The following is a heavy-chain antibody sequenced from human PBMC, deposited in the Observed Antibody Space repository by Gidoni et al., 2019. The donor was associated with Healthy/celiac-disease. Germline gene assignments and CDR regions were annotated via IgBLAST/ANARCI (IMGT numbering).Heavy chain of an antibody. CDR2: TYYRSKWYN. Sequence: QVQLQQSGPGLVKPSQTLSLTCAISGDSVSSNSAAWNWIRQSPSRGLEWLGRTYYRSKWYNDYAVSVKSRITINPDTSKNQFSLQLNSVTPEDTAVYYCARAGITMVRGVITTHPHYYYGMDVWGQGTTVTVSS. CDR1: GDSVSSNSAA. J-gene: IGHJ6*02. CDR3: ARAGITMVRGVITTHPHYYYGMDV. D-gene: IGHD3-10*01. V-gene: IGHV6-1*01.